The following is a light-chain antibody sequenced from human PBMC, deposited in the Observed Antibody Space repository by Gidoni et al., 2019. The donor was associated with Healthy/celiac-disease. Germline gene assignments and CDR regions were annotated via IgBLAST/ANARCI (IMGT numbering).Light chain of an antibody. Sequence: DIVITPSPDSLAVSLGERATIHCKSSQSVLYSSNNKNYLAWYQQKPGQPPKLLIYWASTRESGVPDRFSGSGSGTDFTLTISSLQAEDVAVYYCQQYHSTPHFGGGTKVEIK. CDR1: QSVLYSSNNKNY. CDR2: WAS. V-gene: IGKV4-1*01. J-gene: IGKJ4*01. CDR3: QQYHSTPH.